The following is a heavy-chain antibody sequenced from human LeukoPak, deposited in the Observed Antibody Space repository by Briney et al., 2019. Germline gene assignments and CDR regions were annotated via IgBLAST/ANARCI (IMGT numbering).Heavy chain of an antibody. CDR3: SSSSRFDYYMDV. CDR1: GFTFSSYG. J-gene: IGHJ6*03. V-gene: IGHV3-30*02. D-gene: IGHD6-6*01. CDR2: IRYDGSNK. Sequence: GGSLRLSCAASGFTFSSYGMHWVRQAPGKGLEWVAFIRYDGSNKYYADSVKGRFTISRDNSKNTLYLQMNSLRAEDTAVYYGSSSSRFDYYMDVWGKGTTVTVSS.